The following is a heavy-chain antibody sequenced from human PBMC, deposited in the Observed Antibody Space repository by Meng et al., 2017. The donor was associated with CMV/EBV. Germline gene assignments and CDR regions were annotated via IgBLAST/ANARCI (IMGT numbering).Heavy chain of an antibody. J-gene: IGHJ5*02. CDR2: IIPILGIE. Sequence: FNSYTISWVRQAPGQGLEWMGRIIPILGIENYAQKFQGRVTITADKSTSTAYMELSSLRSEDTAVYYCARDPKYCSSTSCPVAGWFDPWGQGTLVTVSS. CDR3: ARDPKYCSSTSCPVAGWFDP. D-gene: IGHD2-2*01. V-gene: IGHV1-69*04. CDR1: FNSYT.